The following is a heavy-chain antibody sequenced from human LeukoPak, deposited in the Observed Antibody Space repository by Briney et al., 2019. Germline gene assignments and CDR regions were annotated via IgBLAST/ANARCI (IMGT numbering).Heavy chain of an antibody. CDR2: ISPSGAST. J-gene: IGHJ6*03. CDR3: AREIGLYYYYYMDV. V-gene: IGHV1-46*01. D-gene: IGHD3-22*01. CDR1: GYTFTSYY. Sequence: GASVKVSCKASGYTFTSYYMHWVRQAPGQGLEWMGIISPSGASTTYAQKFQGRVTMTRDMSTRTVYMELSSLISEDTAVYYCAREIGLYYYYYMDVWGKGTTVTVSS.